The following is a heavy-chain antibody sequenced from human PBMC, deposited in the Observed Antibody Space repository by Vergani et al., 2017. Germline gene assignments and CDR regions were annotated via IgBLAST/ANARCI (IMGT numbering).Heavy chain of an antibody. Sequence: QVQLQESGPGLVKPSETLSLTCTVSGGSVSSGSYYWSWIRQPPGKGLEWIGYIYYSGSTNYNPSLTSRVTISVDTSKNQFSLKLSSVTAADTAVYYCAREGYSSSWGGFDPWGQGTLVTVSS. CDR2: IYYSGST. D-gene: IGHD6-13*01. CDR1: GGSVSSGSYY. CDR3: AREGYSSSWGGFDP. V-gene: IGHV4-61*01. J-gene: IGHJ5*02.